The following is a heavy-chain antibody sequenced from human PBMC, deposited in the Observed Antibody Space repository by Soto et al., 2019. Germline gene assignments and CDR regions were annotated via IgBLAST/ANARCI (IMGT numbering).Heavy chain of an antibody. V-gene: IGHV1-18*04. CDR3: AGCRSPYDSSEDLNY. CDR2: INSYNGHT. D-gene: IGHD3-22*01. Sequence: ASVKVSCKAFGYTFNSHGISWVRQAPGQGLEWMGWINSYNGHTNYAQKLQGRVTMTTDTSASTAYLELRSLRSDDTAVYYCAGCRSPYDSSEDLNYWRQRTLVTVSS. J-gene: IGHJ4*02. CDR1: GYTFNSHG.